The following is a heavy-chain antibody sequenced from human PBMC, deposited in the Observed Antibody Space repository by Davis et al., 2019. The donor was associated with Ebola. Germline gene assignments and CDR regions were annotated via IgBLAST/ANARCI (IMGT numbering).Heavy chain of an antibody. D-gene: IGHD2-2*02. CDR1: GFTFNNYA. V-gene: IGHV3-30-3*01. CDR3: ARVYGT. J-gene: IGHJ5*02. Sequence: GESLKISCAASGFTFNNYAMHWVRQAPGKGLEWVAVISYDGSNKYYADSVKGRFTISRDNAKNTLSLQMSSLRAEDTAVYYCARVYGTWGQGTLVTVSS. CDR2: ISYDGSNK.